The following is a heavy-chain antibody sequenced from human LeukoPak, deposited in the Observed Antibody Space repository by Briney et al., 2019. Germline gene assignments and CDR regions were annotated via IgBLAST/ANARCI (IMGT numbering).Heavy chain of an antibody. D-gene: IGHD1-26*01. CDR3: AKDRVGATTGYFDY. Sequence: GGSLRLSCAASGFTFSSYAMSWVRQAQGKGLEWVSAISGSGGSTYYADSVKGRFTISRDNSKNTLYLQMNSLRAEDTAVYYCAKDRVGATTGYFDYWGQGTLVTVSS. CDR1: GFTFSSYA. CDR2: ISGSGGST. V-gene: IGHV3-23*01. J-gene: IGHJ4*02.